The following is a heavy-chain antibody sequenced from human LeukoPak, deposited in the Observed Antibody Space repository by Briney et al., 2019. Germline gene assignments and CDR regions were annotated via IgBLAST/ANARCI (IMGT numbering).Heavy chain of an antibody. CDR1: GFTFSSYW. V-gene: IGHV3-7*01. CDR2: IKQHGSEK. CDR3: ARGIVVAEYDY. D-gene: IGHD6-19*01. Sequence: GGSLRLSCAASGFTFSSYWMSWVRQAPGKGLEWVANIKQHGSEKYYVDSVKGRFTVSRDNAKNSLYLQMNSLRAEDTAVYYCARGIVVAEYDYWGQGTLVTVSS. J-gene: IGHJ4*02.